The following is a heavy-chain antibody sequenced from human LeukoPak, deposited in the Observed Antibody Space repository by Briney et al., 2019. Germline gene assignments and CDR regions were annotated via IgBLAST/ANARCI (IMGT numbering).Heavy chain of an antibody. D-gene: IGHD3-9*01. CDR2: ISGTGSII. CDR1: GFTFDDYG. CDR3: ARELRAPYDILGRGNAFDM. Sequence: GGSLRLSCAASGFTFDDYGMSWVRQAPGKGLEWVSYISGTGSIIYYADSVKGRFTISRDNAKNSLFLQMDSLRAEDTAVYYCARELRAPYDILGRGNAFDMWGQGTMVTVFS. V-gene: IGHV3-48*03. J-gene: IGHJ3*02.